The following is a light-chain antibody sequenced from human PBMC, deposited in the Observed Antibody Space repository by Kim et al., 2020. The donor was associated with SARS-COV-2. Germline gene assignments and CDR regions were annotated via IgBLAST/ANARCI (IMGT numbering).Light chain of an antibody. V-gene: IGKV3-11*01. CDR2: DAA. J-gene: IGKJ4*01. Sequence: PGESATLSCSASHNVDISLAWYQHTPGHAPRLLLYDAAIRAAGVPDRFIASGSGTDFTLTIDSLAPEDFAIYYCQQRGNWPPALTFGEGTKVDIK. CDR1: HNVDIS. CDR3: QQRGNWPPALT.